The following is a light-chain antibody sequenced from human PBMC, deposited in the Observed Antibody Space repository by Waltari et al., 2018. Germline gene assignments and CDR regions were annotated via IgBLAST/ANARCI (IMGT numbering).Light chain of an antibody. V-gene: IGKV3-20*01. CDR3: QQYGTSPWT. CDR1: QSVYTTY. CDR2: SSS. Sequence: IVLTQSPATLSLSPGQSATLSCRVSQSVYTTYLAWYQQKPGQAPRLLIYSSSNRATGIPDRCSGSGSGTDFTLTISRLEPGDFAVYYCQQYGTSPWTFGQGTKVEIK. J-gene: IGKJ1*01.